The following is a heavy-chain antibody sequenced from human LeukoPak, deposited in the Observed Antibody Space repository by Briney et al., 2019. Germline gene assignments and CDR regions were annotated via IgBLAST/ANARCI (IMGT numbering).Heavy chain of an antibody. CDR1: GGSISSSSYY. CDR3: AREEVGATTNFDY. D-gene: IGHD1-26*01. CDR2: IYYSGST. J-gene: IGHJ4*02. Sequence: SETLSLTCTVSGGSISSSSYYWGWIRQPPGKGLEWIGSIYYSGSTYYNPSLKSRVTISVDTSKNQFSLKLSSVTAADTAVYHCAREEVGATTNFDYWGQGTLVTVSS. V-gene: IGHV4-39*07.